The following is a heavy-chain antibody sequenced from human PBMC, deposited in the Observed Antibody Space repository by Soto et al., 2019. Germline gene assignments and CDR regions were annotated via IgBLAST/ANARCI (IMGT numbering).Heavy chain of an antibody. CDR1: GFTFSTYA. V-gene: IGHV3-23*01. J-gene: IGHJ4*02. Sequence: PGGSLRLSCSTSGFTFSTYAMNWVRQAPGKGLEWVSALSGSGGTTYYADSVRGRFTISRDNSKNTLFLQMSSLRAEDTALYYCAKRRAGYGSGSDTFYFDFWGQGTLVTVSS. CDR2: LSGSGGTT. CDR3: AKRRAGYGSGSDTFYFDF. D-gene: IGHD3-10*01.